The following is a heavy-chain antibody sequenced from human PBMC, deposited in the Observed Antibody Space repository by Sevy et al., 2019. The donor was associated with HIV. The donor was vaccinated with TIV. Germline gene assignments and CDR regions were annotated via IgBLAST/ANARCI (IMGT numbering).Heavy chain of an antibody. CDR1: GFTFSDHY. CDR2: TRNKADGYTT. CDR3: ATHAGIAAAGRVFDY. J-gene: IGHJ4*02. Sequence: GGSLRLSCVASGFTFSDHYMEWVRQAPGKGLEWVGRTRNKADGYTTEDAASVKGRFTSSRDDSKNSLYVQMNSLKTEDTAVYYCATHAGIAAAGRVFDYWGQGTLVTVSS. D-gene: IGHD6-13*01. V-gene: IGHV3-72*01.